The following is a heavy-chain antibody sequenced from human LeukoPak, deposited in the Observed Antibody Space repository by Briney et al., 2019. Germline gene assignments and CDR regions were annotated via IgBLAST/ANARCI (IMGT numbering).Heavy chain of an antibody. J-gene: IGHJ4*02. CDR3: ARRVDYYCSGTAPCAFYFDS. CDR2: INHSEST. V-gene: IGHV4-34*01. CDR1: GGSFSGYY. D-gene: IGHD3-10*01. Sequence: SETLSLTCAVYGGSFSGYYWTWIRQPPGKGLEWIGEINHSESTNYNPSLKSRVTISVDTSKNQFSLRLGSLTAADTAVYYCARRVDYYCSGTAPCAFYFDSWGLGNMVTVSS.